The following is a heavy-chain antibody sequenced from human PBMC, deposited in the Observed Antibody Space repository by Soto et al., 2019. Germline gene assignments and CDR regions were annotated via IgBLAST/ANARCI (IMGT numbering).Heavy chain of an antibody. Sequence: QVQLVQSGAEVKKPGSSVKVSCKASGGTFSSYAISWVRQAPGQGLEWMGGIIPIFGTANYAQKFQGRVTITADESTSTAYMELSSLRSEDTAVYYCAREGRLRGYSYGTIGRFGYWGQGTLVTVSS. CDR1: GGTFSSYA. J-gene: IGHJ4*02. D-gene: IGHD5-18*01. V-gene: IGHV1-69*12. CDR3: AREGRLRGYSYGTIGRFGY. CDR2: IIPIFGTA.